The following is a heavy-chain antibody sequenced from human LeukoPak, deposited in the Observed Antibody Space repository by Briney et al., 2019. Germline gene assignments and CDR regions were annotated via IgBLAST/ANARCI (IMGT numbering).Heavy chain of an antibody. Sequence: GGSLRLSCAASGFTYSSYWMSWVRQAPGKGLEWVANIKQDGSEKYYVDSVKGRFTISRDNAKNSLYLQMNSLRAEDTAVYYCASDREYYYGSGSFDYWGQGTLVTVSS. D-gene: IGHD3-10*01. CDR2: IKQDGSEK. CDR1: GFTYSSYW. CDR3: ASDREYYYGSGSFDY. V-gene: IGHV3-7*04. J-gene: IGHJ4*02.